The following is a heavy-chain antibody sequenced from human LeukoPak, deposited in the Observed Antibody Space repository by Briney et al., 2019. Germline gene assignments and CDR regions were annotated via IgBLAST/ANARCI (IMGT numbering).Heavy chain of an antibody. J-gene: IGHJ4*02. CDR2: IYYSGDT. Sequence: SETLSLTCSVSGSSMRSGGYYWLWIRQPPGRELEWIGSIYYSGDTYYNPSVESRVTLPLDTSNNQFSLILSSVTAADTTVYYCARGAGGLVPFDYWGQGTLVTVSS. D-gene: IGHD6-6*01. V-gene: IGHV4-39*01. CDR3: ARGAGGLVPFDY. CDR1: GSSMRSGGYY.